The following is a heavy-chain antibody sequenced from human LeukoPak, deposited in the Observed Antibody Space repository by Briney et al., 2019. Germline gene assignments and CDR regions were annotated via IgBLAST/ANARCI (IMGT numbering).Heavy chain of an antibody. CDR2: IIPIFGTA. J-gene: IGHJ5*02. Sequence: SVKVSCTASGGTFSSYAISWVRQAPGQGLEWMGGIIPIFGTANYAQKFQGRVTITADESTSTAYMELSSLRSEDTAVYYCARTYYGSGSYYDWFDPWGQGTLVTVSS. D-gene: IGHD3-10*01. CDR3: ARTYYGSGSYYDWFDP. CDR1: GGTFSSYA. V-gene: IGHV1-69*13.